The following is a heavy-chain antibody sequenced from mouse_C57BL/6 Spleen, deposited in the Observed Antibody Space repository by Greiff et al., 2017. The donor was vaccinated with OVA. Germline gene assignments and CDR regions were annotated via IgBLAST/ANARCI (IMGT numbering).Heavy chain of an antibody. J-gene: IGHJ2*01. V-gene: IGHV1-52*01. CDR1: GYTFTSYW. Sequence: QVQLKQSGAGLVRPGSSVKLSCKASGYTFTSYWMHWVKQRPIQGLEWIGNIDPSDSETHYNQKFKDKATLTVDKSSSTAYMQLSSLTSEDSAVDDCARAKGWLIHFDYWGQGTTLTVSS. D-gene: IGHD1-1*02. CDR3: ARAKGWLIHFDY. CDR2: IDPSDSET.